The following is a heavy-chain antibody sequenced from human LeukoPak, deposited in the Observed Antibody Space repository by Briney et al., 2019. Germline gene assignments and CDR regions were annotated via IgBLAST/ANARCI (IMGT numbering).Heavy chain of an antibody. Sequence: SETLSLTCTVSGVSISSNYWSWIRQPPGTGLEWIGYIYYSGNTIYNPSLKSRVTISVDTPKNQFSLKLSSVTAADTALYYCAGGRSRGYYYMDVWGKGTTVTVSS. CDR3: AGGRSRGYYYMDV. CDR1: GVSISSNY. V-gene: IGHV4-59*08. J-gene: IGHJ6*03. D-gene: IGHD3-10*01. CDR2: IYYSGNT.